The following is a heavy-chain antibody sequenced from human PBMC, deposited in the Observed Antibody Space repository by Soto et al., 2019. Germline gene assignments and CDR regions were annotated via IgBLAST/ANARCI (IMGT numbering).Heavy chain of an antibody. J-gene: IGHJ6*02. CDR2: IIPIFGTA. V-gene: IGHV1-69*01. D-gene: IGHD2-2*02. CDR1: GGTFSSYA. Sequence: QVQLVQSGAEVKKPGSSVKVSCKASGGTFSSYAISWVRQAPGQGLEWMGGIIPIFGTANYAQKFQGRVTITADESTSTAYMELSSLRSEDTAVYYCARDKKIVVVPAAIGDYYYYGMDVWGQGTTVTVSS. CDR3: ARDKKIVVVPAAIGDYYYYGMDV.